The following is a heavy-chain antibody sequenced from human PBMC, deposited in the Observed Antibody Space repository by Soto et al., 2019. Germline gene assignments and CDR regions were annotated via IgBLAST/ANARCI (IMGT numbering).Heavy chain of an antibody. D-gene: IGHD6-19*01. J-gene: IGHJ3*02. CDR2: IIPILGIA. CDR3: ARSSSGWVDDAFDI. CDR1: GGTFSSYT. Sequence: QVQLVQSGAEVKKPGSSVKVSCKASGGTFSSYTISWVRQAPGQGLEWMGRIIPILGIANYAQKFQGRVTITADKSTSTAYMELRSLRSEDTAVYYCARSSSGWVDDAFDIWGQGTMVTVSS. V-gene: IGHV1-69*02.